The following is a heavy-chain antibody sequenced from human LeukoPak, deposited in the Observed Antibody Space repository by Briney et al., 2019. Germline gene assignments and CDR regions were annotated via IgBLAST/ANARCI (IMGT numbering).Heavy chain of an antibody. J-gene: IGHJ6*04. Sequence: GGSLRLSCAASGFTFSSYSMNWVRQAPGKGLEWVSSISSSSSYIYYADSVKGRFTISRDNAKNSLYLQMNSLRAEDTAVYYCARVPAYYYDSSGYGDVWGKGTTVTVSS. D-gene: IGHD3-22*01. CDR2: ISSSSSYI. CDR1: GFTFSSYS. V-gene: IGHV3-21*01. CDR3: ARVPAYYYDSSGYGDV.